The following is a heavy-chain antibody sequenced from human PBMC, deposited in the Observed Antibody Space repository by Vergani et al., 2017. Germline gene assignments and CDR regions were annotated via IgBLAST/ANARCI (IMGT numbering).Heavy chain of an antibody. J-gene: IGHJ5*02. V-gene: IGHV1-45*02. D-gene: IGHD2-2*01. Sequence: QMQLVQSGAEVKKTGSSVKVSCMSSGYTFTYRYLHWVRQATGQALEWRGWSTPFIGNTNYAQKFQDSVAITRDRSTSTAYMELSSLTSEDTAMYYCALAESSNSCINSVCITPETGSWFDPWGQGTLVTVSS. CDR1: GYTFTYRY. CDR3: ALAESSNSCINSVCITPETGSWFDP. CDR2: STPFIGNT.